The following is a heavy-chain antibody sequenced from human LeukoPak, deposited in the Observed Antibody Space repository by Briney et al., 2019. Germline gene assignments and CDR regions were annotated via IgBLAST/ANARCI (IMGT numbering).Heavy chain of an antibody. J-gene: IGHJ4*02. CDR2: IYYSGNT. CDR1: GGSISSYY. CDR3: ARQGSGWYYFDY. Sequence: PSETLSLTCTVSGGSISSYYWTWIRQPPGKGLEWVGYIYYSGNTNHNPSLNSRATMSVDTSKHQFSLKLNFVTAADTAVYYCARQGSGWYYFDYWGQGTVVTVSS. D-gene: IGHD6-19*01. V-gene: IGHV4-59*08.